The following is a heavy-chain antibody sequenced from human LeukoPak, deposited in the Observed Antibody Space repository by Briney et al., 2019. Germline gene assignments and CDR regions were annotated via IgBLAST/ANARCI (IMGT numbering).Heavy chain of an antibody. CDR1: GYTFTSYA. V-gene: IGHV1-3*01. CDR2: INAGNGNT. J-gene: IGHJ4*02. D-gene: IGHD6-13*01. CDR3: ARDPGSSSWFYYFDY. Sequence: ASVKVSCKASGYTFTSYAMHWVRQAPGQRLEWMGWINAGNGNTKYSQKFQGRVTITRDTSASTAYMELSSLRSEDTAVYYCARDPGSSSWFYYFDYWGQGTLVTVSS.